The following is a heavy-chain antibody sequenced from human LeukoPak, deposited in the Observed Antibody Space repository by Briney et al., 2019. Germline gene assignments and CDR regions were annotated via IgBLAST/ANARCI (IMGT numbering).Heavy chain of an antibody. CDR2: ISGSGGST. V-gene: IGHV3-23*01. Sequence: QPGGSLRLSCAASGFTFSSYAMSWVRQAPGKGLEWVSAISGSGGSTYYADSVKGRFTISRDNSKNTLYLQMYSLRAEDTAVYYCAKAVAVAGSHWFDPWGQGTLVTVSS. CDR1: GFTFSSYA. D-gene: IGHD6-19*01. J-gene: IGHJ5*02. CDR3: AKAVAVAGSHWFDP.